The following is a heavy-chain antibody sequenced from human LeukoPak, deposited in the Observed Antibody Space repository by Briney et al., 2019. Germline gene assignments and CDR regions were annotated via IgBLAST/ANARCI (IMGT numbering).Heavy chain of an antibody. D-gene: IGHD3-10*01. CDR1: GFTFSSYA. J-gene: IGHJ4*02. Sequence: GGSLRLSCAASGFTFSSYAMSWVRQAPGKGLEWVSAISCSGGSTYYADSVKGRFTISRDNSTSTLYLQMNSLRAEDTAVYYCAKDLRGYYGSGSPSGLDYWGQGTLVTVSS. V-gene: IGHV3-23*01. CDR2: ISCSGGST. CDR3: AKDLRGYYGSGSPSGLDY.